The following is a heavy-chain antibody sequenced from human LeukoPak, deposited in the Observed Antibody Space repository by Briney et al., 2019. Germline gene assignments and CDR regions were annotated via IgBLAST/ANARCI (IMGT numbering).Heavy chain of an antibody. CDR2: ISSSSSTI. V-gene: IGHV3-48*01. CDR3: ARTQEGFWSGYYTGFDY. Sequence: GGPLKFSWAASEFTFSSYTMNWVRQPPGKGLEGVSYISSSSSTIYYADSVKGRFTISRDNAKNSLYLQMNSLRAEDTAVYYCARTQEGFWSGYYTGFDYWGQGTLVTVSS. J-gene: IGHJ4*02. D-gene: IGHD3-3*01. CDR1: EFTFSSYT.